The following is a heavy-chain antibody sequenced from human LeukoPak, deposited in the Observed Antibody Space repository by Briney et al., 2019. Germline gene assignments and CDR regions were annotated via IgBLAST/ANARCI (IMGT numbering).Heavy chain of an antibody. Sequence: SETLSLTCTVSGGSISSYYWSWIRQPPGKGLEGIGDIYNSGSTNYNPSLKSRVTISVDTSKNQFSLKLSSVTAADTAVYYCARGGYDFWSGPNWFDPWGQGTLVTVSS. D-gene: IGHD3-3*01. CDR2: IYNSGST. CDR1: GGSISSYY. V-gene: IGHV4-59*08. CDR3: ARGGYDFWSGPNWFDP. J-gene: IGHJ5*02.